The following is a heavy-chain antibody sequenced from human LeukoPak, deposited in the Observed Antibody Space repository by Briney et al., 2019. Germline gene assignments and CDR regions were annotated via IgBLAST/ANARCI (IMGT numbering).Heavy chain of an antibody. CDR1: GFTFSSYS. CDR2: ISSSSSYI. Sequence: GGSLRLSCAASGFTFSSYSMNWVRQAPGKGLEWVSTISSSSSYIYYADSVKGRFTISRDNAKNSLYLQMNSLRAEDTAVYYCARDLNYDSSGYPGNWGQGTLVTVSS. CDR3: ARDLNYDSSGYPGN. D-gene: IGHD3-22*01. J-gene: IGHJ4*02. V-gene: IGHV3-21*01.